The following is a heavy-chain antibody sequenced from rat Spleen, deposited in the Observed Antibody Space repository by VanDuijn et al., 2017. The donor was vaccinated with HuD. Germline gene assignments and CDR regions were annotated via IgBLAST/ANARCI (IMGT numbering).Heavy chain of an antibody. V-gene: IGHV3-1*01. Sequence: EVQLQESGPGLVKPSQSLSLTCSVTGYSITSNYLGWIRKFPGNKMEWIGHISYSGSTSYNPSLKSRISITRDTSKNQFFLQLNSVTTEDTATYYCARLGGDYYFDYWGQGVMVTVSS. CDR1: GYSITSNY. CDR3: ARLGGDYYFDY. CDR2: ISYSGST. D-gene: IGHD4-3*01. J-gene: IGHJ2*01.